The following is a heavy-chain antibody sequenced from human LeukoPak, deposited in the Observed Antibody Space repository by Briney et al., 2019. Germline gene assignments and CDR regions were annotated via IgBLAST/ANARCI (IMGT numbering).Heavy chain of an antibody. V-gene: IGHV1-24*01. CDR2: LDPEDGET. D-gene: IGHD6-19*01. CDR3: ARDGRPQWLVYYYYGMDV. J-gene: IGHJ6*02. Sequence: ASVKVSCKVSGYTLTELSMHWVRQAPGKGLEWMGGLDPEDGETIYAQKFQGRVTMSEDTSTDTAYMELSSLRSEDTAVYYCARDGRPQWLVYYYYGMDVWGQGTTVTVSS. CDR1: GYTLTELS.